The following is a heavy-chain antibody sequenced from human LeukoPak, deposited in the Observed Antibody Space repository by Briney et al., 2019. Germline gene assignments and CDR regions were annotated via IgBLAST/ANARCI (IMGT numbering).Heavy chain of an antibody. Sequence: GSLRLSCAASGFTFTCCWMRWGRQTPGKGLGWVASIKQDGREKFYADSVKGRFTISRDNAQNSLYLQVNSLRAEDTAVYYCARVPGITRYFDSWGQGILVTVSS. V-gene: IGHV3-7*01. CDR1: GFTFTCCW. J-gene: IGHJ4*03. D-gene: IGHD1-20*01. CDR2: IKQDGREK. CDR3: ARVPGITRYFDS.